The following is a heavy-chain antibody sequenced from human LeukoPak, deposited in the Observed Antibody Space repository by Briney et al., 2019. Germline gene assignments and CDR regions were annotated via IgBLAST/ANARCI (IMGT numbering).Heavy chain of an antibody. J-gene: IGHJ6*02. V-gene: IGHV1-46*01. D-gene: IGHD2-15*01. CDR3: ARVSGYCSGGSCYGLPSHGMDV. CDR2: INPNSGGST. CDR1: GYTFTGYY. Sequence: ASVKVSCKASGYTFTGYYMHWVRQAPGQGLEWMGRINPNSGGSTSYAQKFQGRVTMTRDTSTSTVYMELSSLRSEDTAVYYCARVSGYCSGGSCYGLPSHGMDVWGQGTTVTVSS.